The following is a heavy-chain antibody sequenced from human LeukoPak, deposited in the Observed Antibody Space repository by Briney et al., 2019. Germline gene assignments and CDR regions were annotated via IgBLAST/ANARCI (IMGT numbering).Heavy chain of an antibody. CDR1: GFTFSSYA. V-gene: IGHV3-30-3*01. CDR3: ARDRSMIVVVYYFDY. CDR2: ISYDGSNK. D-gene: IGHD3-22*01. J-gene: IGHJ4*02. Sequence: GGSLRLSCAASGFTFSSYAMHWVRQAPGKGLEWVAVISYDGSNKYYADSVKGRFTISRDNSKNTLYLQMNSLRAEDTAVYYCARDRSMIVVVYYFDYWGQGTLVTVSS.